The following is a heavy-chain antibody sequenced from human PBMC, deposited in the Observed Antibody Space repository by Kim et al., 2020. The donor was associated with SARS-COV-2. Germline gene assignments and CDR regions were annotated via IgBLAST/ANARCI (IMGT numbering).Heavy chain of an antibody. CDR2: ISGSGGST. CDR3: AKAGEMSITMVRGVIIKGVDY. CDR1: GFTFSSYA. Sequence: GGSLRLSCAASGFTFSSYAMSWVRQVPGKGLEWVSAISGSGGSTYYADSVKGRFTISRDNSKNTLYLQMNSLRAEDTAVYYCAKAGEMSITMVRGVIIKGVDYWGQGTLVTVSS. D-gene: IGHD3-10*01. V-gene: IGHV3-23*01. J-gene: IGHJ4*02.